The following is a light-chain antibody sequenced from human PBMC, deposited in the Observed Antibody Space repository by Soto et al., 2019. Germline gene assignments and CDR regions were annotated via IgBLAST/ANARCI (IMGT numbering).Light chain of an antibody. J-gene: IGLJ3*02. V-gene: IGLV2-14*01. Sequence: QSALTQPASVSGSPGQSITISCTGTSSDVGGYNYVSWYQQHPGKAPKLMIYEVSNRPSGVSNRFSGSKSGNTASLTISALLAEDEADYYCSSYTSSSTRVFGGGTKVTVL. CDR2: EVS. CDR3: SSYTSSSTRV. CDR1: SSDVGGYNY.